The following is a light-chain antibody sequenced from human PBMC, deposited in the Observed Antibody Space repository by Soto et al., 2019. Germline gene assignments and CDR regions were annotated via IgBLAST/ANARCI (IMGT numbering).Light chain of an antibody. CDR1: SSDVGGYNF. J-gene: IGLJ1*01. CDR3: CSDAGSYTHV. Sequence: QSVLTQSRSVSGAPGQSVTISCTGTSSDVGGYNFVSWYQQYPGKAPKLIIYDVTKRPSGVPDRFSGSKSGNTASLTISGLQTDDEADYYCCSDAGSYTHVFGTGTKVTVL. V-gene: IGLV2-11*01. CDR2: DVT.